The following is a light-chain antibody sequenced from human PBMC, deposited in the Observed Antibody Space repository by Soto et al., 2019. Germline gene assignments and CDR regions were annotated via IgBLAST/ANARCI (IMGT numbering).Light chain of an antibody. CDR3: KQSKSFPLT. V-gene: IGKV1-12*01. J-gene: IGKJ4*01. CDR1: QDIERW. CDR2: AAS. Sequence: IQMTQSPSSLSASVGDRVSITCRASQDIERWLAWYQQKPGEAPKVLIYAASSLQSGVPSRFSGSGSGTDFSLTISSLQPEDFATYYCKQSKSFPLTFGGGTKVDI.